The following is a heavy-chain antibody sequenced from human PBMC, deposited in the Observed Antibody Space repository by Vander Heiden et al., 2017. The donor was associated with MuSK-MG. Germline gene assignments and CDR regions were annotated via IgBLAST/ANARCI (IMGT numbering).Heavy chain of an antibody. V-gene: IGHV3-23*01. CDR2: ISGSGRST. Sequence: EVQLWECGGGLAQPVGAPRLSCAPSGFTFRRYDITWGRRARGEGLEWVSAISGSGRSTYYADCVKGRFTISRDNSKNTLYLQMNSLRAEDTAVYYCAKGGKGEVDAFFYWGQGTMVTVSS. CDR1: GFTFRRYD. D-gene: IGHD3-3*02. CDR3: AKGGKGEVDAFFY. J-gene: IGHJ1*01.